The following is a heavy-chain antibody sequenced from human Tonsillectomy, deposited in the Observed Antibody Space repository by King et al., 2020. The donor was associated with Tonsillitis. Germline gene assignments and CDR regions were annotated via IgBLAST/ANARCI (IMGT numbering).Heavy chain of an antibody. Sequence: VQLVESGAEVKKPGEALKVSFMGSGYKFTKYLICWVRQMPGKGLGGMGIIYPSDMGTTYSPAFQSQVTISADKSISTPYLQWGSLKASDTAMYYCATRGGYYDSDYWGQGTLVTVSS. CDR3: ATRGGYYDSDY. CDR2: IYPSDMGT. V-gene: IGHV5-51*03. D-gene: IGHD3-22*01. CDR1: GYKFTKYL. J-gene: IGHJ4*02.